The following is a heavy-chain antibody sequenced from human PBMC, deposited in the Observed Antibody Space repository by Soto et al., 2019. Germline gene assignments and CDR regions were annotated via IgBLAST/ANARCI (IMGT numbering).Heavy chain of an antibody. J-gene: IGHJ4*02. CDR2: INGDGSSI. D-gene: IGHD5-12*01. CDR1: GFSFSTW. CDR3: TRGASGYGNFDY. V-gene: IGHV3-74*01. Sequence: EVPLVESGGGVVQPGGSLRLSSAASGFSFSTWMHWVRQAPGKGLEWLSRINGDGSSISYADSVKGRFTVSRDNAKNTLYLQINSLTSEDTAVYYCTRGASGYGNFDYWGQGVLLTVSS.